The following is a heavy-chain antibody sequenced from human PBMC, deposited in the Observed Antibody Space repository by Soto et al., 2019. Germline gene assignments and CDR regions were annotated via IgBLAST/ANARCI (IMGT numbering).Heavy chain of an antibody. CDR2: IIPIFGTA. J-gene: IGHJ4*02. CDR1: GGTFSSYA. Sequence: SVKVSCKASGGTFSSYAISWVRQAPGQGLEWMGGIIPIFGTANYAQKFQGRVTITADESTSTAYMELSSLRSEDTAVYYCARDLAKGGGSAVFDYWGQGTLVTVSS. D-gene: IGHD1-26*01. V-gene: IGHV1-69*13. CDR3: ARDLAKGGGSAVFDY.